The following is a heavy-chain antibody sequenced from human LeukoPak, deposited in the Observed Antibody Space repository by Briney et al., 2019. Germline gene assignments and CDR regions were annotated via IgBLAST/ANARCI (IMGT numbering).Heavy chain of an antibody. D-gene: IGHD1-26*01. V-gene: IGHV3-21*01. Sequence: PGGSLRLSCAASGFTFSSYSMNWVRQAPGKGLEWVSSISSSISYIYYADSAKGRFTISRDNAKNSLYLQMNSLRAEDTAVYYCARDRYSGSYDYWGQGTLVTVSS. J-gene: IGHJ4*02. CDR3: ARDRYSGSYDY. CDR1: GFTFSSYS. CDR2: ISSSISYI.